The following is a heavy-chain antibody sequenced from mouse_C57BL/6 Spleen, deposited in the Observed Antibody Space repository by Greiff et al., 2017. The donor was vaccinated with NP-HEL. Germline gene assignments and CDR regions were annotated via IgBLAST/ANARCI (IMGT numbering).Heavy chain of an antibody. CDR1: GYAFSSSW. J-gene: IGHJ4*01. V-gene: IGHV1-82*01. Sequence: QVQLKQSGPELVKPGASVKISCKASGYAFSSSWMNWVKQRPGKGLEWIGRIYPGDGDTNYNGKFKGKATLTADKSSSTAYMQLSSLTSEDSAVYFCAREEEELDYAMGCWGQGASVTVAS. CDR2: IYPGDGDT. CDR3: AREEEELDYAMGC.